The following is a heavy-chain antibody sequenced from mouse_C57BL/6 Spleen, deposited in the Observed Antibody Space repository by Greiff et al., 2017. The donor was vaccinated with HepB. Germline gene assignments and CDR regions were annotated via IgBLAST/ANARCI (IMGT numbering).Heavy chain of an antibody. J-gene: IGHJ4*01. V-gene: IGHV1-15*01. CDR3: TSADGYYGYYAMDY. CDR2: IDPETGGT. D-gene: IGHD2-3*01. CDR1: GYTFTDYE. Sequence: QVQLKQSGAELVRPGASVTLSCKASGYTFTDYEMHWVKQTPVHGLEWIGAIDPETGGTAYNQKFKGKAILTADKSSSTAYMELRSLTSEDSAVYYCTSADGYYGYYAMDYWGQGTSVTVSS.